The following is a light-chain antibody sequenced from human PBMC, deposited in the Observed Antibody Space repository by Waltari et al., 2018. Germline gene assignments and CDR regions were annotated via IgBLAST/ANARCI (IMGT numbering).Light chain of an antibody. CDR1: QSISNW. CDR2: DAS. Sequence: DIQMTQSPSTLSASVGDRVTITCRASQSISNWLAWYQQKPGKAPDLLIYDASSLQSGVPSRFSGSGSGTEFTLTISSLQPDDFATYYCQQYNSYRWTFGQGTKVEIK. CDR3: QQYNSYRWT. V-gene: IGKV1-5*01. J-gene: IGKJ1*01.